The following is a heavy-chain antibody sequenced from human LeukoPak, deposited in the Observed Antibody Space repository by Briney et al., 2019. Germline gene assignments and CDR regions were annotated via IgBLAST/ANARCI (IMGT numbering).Heavy chain of an antibody. CDR2: IYTSGST. CDR3: ARDDYDIRGWYFDL. D-gene: IGHD3-9*01. CDR1: GNSISSGDNY. V-gene: IGHV4-61*02. Sequence: PSETLSLTCTVSGNSISSGDNYWSWIRQPAGKGLEWIGRIYTSGSTNYNPSLKSRVTISGDTSKNQFSLRLSSVTAADTAVYYCARDDYDIRGWYFDLWGRGTLVTVSS. J-gene: IGHJ2*01.